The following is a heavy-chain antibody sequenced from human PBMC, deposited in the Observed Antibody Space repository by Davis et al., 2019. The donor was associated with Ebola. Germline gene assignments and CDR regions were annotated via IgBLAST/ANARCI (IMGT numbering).Heavy chain of an antibody. Sequence: PGGSLRLSCAASGFTFSNYWMHWVRQAPGEGLVWVSRIKSDGSFTRYADSVKGRFTISRDNAKNTLYLQMNSLRAEDTAVYYCARDYGLDVWGQGTTVTVSS. CDR1: GFTFSNYW. CDR3: ARDYGLDV. J-gene: IGHJ6*02. V-gene: IGHV3-74*01. CDR2: IKSDGSFT.